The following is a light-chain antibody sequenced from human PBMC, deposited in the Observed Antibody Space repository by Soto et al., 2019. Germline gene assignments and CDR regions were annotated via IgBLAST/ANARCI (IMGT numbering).Light chain of an antibody. V-gene: IGLV2-14*01. CDR2: EVS. CDR3: SSYTSSSTLP. CDR1: SSDVGGYNY. Sequence: QSVLTHPASVSWSPGQSITISCTGTSSDVGGYNYVSWYQQHPGKAPKLMIYEVSNRPSGVSNRFSGSKSGNTASLTISGLQAEDEADYYCSSYTSSSTLPFGTGTKXTV. J-gene: IGLJ1*01.